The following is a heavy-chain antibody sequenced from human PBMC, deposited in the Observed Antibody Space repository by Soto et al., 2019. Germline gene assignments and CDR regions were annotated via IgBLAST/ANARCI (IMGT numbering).Heavy chain of an antibody. J-gene: IGHJ4*02. CDR3: AKRPGITMTSLIFDY. D-gene: IGHD3-3*01. CDR1: GFTFSSYA. CDR2: ISGGGGTT. V-gene: IGHV3-23*01. Sequence: GGSLRLSCAASGFTFSSYAMSWVRQAPGKGLEWVSAISGGGGTTSYADSVKGRFTISRDNSKNTLYLQMNSLRAEDTAVYYCAKRPGITMTSLIFDYWGQGTLVTVSS.